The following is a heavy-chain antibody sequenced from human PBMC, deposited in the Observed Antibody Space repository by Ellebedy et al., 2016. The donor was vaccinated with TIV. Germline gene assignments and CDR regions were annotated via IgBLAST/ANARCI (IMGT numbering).Heavy chain of an antibody. V-gene: IGHV4-39*01. CDR1: GDSISSSVYY. CDR2: FSQSGST. D-gene: IGHD4-17*01. CDR3: ARHSTVTTIGT. Sequence: SETLSLTCTVSGDSISSSVYYWGWIRQPPGKGLEWIGSFSQSGSTYYNPSLTSRVTISVDTSKNQFSLELSSVTAADTAIFYCARHSTVTTIGTWGQGALVTVSS. J-gene: IGHJ5*02.